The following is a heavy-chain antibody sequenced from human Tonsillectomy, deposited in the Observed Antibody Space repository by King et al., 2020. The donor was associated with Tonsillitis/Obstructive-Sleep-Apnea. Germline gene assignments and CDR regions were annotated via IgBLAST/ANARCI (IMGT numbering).Heavy chain of an antibody. V-gene: IGHV4-59*08. J-gene: IGHJ3*01. Sequence: QLQESGPGLVKPSQTLSLTCTVSGGSISSYYCNWIRQPPGKGLEWNWYIYYSCSTNYNPSLKSLVTISVDTSKNQFYLKLSSVTAADTAVYYCARQDYYGSGSSWGQGTMVTVSS. D-gene: IGHD3-10*01. CDR3: ARQDYYGSGSS. CDR2: IYYSCST. CDR1: GGSISSYY.